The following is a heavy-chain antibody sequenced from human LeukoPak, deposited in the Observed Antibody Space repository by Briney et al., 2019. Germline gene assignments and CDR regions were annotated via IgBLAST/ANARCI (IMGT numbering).Heavy chain of an antibody. CDR2: IYSDNT. J-gene: IGHJ3*02. D-gene: IGHD6-25*01. Sequence: PGGSLRLSCTVSGFTVSSNSMSWVRQAPGKGLEWVSFIYSDNTHYADSVKGRFTISRDNSKNTLYLQMNSLGAEDTAVYYCAKDRGTSLCDAFDIWGQGTMVTVSS. CDR3: AKDRGTSLCDAFDI. CDR1: GFTVSSNS. V-gene: IGHV3-53*01.